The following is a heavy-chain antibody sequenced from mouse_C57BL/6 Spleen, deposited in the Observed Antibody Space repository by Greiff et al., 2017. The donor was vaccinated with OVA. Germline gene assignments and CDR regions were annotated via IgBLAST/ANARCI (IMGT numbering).Heavy chain of an antibody. CDR3: ARGGDGGAMDY. CDR2: ISYSGST. V-gene: IGHV3-1*01. J-gene: IGHJ4*01. Sequence: EVQLVESGPGMVKPSQSLSLTCTVTGYSITSGYDWHWIRHFPGNKLEWMGYISYSGSTNYNPSLKSRISITHDTSKNHFFLKLNSVTTEDTATYYCARGGDGGAMDYWGQGTSVTVSS. CDR1: GYSITSGYD. D-gene: IGHD2-3*01.